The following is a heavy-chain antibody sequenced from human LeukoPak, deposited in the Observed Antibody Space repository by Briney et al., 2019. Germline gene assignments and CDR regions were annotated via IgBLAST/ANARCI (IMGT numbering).Heavy chain of an antibody. V-gene: IGHV1-69*04. D-gene: IGHD4-11*01. Sequence: ASVKASCKASGGTFSSYTISWVRRAPGQGLEWMGRIIPILGIANYAQKFQGRVTITADKSTSTAYMELSSLRSEDTAVYYCARDRLGGNFDYWGQGTLVTVSS. CDR1: GGTFSSYT. CDR2: IIPILGIA. CDR3: ARDRLGGNFDY. J-gene: IGHJ4*02.